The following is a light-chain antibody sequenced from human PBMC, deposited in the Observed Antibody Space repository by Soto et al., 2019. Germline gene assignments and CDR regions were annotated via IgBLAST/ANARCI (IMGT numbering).Light chain of an antibody. Sequence: DIQMTQSPSSVSASVGGRVAITCRASQGVSSWLAWSQQKPGKAPKLLIYDASSLQSGVPSRFSGSGSGTDFTLTISSLQPEDFATYYCQQSYSTPSTFGQGTRLEIK. CDR3: QQSYSTPST. CDR2: DAS. J-gene: IGKJ5*01. V-gene: IGKV1-12*01. CDR1: QGVSSW.